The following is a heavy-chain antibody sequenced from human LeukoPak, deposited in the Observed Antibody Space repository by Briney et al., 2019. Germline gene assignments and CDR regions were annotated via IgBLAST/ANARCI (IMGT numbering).Heavy chain of an antibody. Sequence: NPSETLSLTCTVSGGSISSSSYYWGWIRQPPGKGLEWIGSIYYSGSTNYNPSLKSRVTISVDTSKNQFSLKLSSVTAADTAVYYCASSIVDTAMVRYFDLWGRGTLVTVSS. J-gene: IGHJ2*01. CDR3: ASSIVDTAMVRYFDL. V-gene: IGHV4-39*07. D-gene: IGHD5-18*01. CDR2: IYYSGST. CDR1: GGSISSSSYY.